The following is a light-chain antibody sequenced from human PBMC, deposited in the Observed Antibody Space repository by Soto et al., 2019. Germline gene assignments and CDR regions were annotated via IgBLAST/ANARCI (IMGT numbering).Light chain of an antibody. V-gene: IGKV3-20*01. Sequence: EIVLTQSPGTLSLSPGERATLSCRASQSVNSNYLVWYQQKPGQAPRLLIYGASTRAAGITDRFSGSGSGTEFTLTISRLEPEDFAVYYCQHYDNSPLFGPGPKWIS. CDR2: GAS. J-gene: IGKJ3*01. CDR1: QSVNSNY. CDR3: QHYDNSPL.